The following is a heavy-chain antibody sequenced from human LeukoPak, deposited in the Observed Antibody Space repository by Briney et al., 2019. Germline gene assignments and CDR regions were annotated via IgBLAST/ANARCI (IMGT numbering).Heavy chain of an antibody. D-gene: IGHD1-26*01. Sequence: PSETLSLTCTVSGGSISSYYWGWIRQPPGKGLEWIGSIYYSGSTYYNPSLKSRVTISVDTSKNQFSLKLSSVTAADTAVYYCAREEVGATVQDAFDIWGQGTMVTVSS. CDR3: AREEVGATVQDAFDI. CDR2: IYYSGST. CDR1: GGSISSYY. V-gene: IGHV4-39*02. J-gene: IGHJ3*02.